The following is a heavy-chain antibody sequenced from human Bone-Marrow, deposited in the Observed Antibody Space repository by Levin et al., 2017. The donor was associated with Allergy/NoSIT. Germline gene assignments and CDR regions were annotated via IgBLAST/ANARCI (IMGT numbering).Heavy chain of an antibody. CDR3: AKELGYCSSTSCLVGMDV. D-gene: IGHD2-2*01. CDR2: ISYDGSNK. CDR1: GFTFSSYG. Sequence: GGSLRLSCAASGFTFSSYGMHWVRQAPGKGLEWVAVISYDGSNKYYADSVKGRFTISRDNSKNTLYLQMNSLRAEDTAVYYCAKELGYCSSTSCLVGMDVWGQGTTVTVSS. J-gene: IGHJ6*02. V-gene: IGHV3-30*18.